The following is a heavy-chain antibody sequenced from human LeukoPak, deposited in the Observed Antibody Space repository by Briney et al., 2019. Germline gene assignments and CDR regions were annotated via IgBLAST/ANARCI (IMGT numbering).Heavy chain of an antibody. D-gene: IGHD4-17*01. Sequence: SETLSLTCTVSGDSINSGNHYWSWIRQPAGKGLEWIGRIYITGSTNYNPSLKSRVTMSVDTSKNQFSLKLTSVTAADTSVYYCARGSHDYGDFYLFDYWGQGTLVTVSS. CDR2: IYITGST. CDR1: GDSINSGNHY. V-gene: IGHV4-61*02. CDR3: ARGSHDYGDFYLFDY. J-gene: IGHJ4*02.